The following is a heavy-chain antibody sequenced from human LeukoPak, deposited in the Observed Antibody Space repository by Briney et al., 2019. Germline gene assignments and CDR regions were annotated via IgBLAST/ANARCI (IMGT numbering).Heavy chain of an antibody. Sequence: PSETLSLTXTVSGGSISSYYWSWIGQPPGKGLEWIGYIYYSGSTNYNPSLKSRVTISVDTSKNQFSLKLSSVTAADTAVYYCARGEHQLLSYYYYYMDVWGKGTTVTVSS. D-gene: IGHD2-2*01. CDR3: ARGEHQLLSYYYYYMDV. CDR2: IYYSGST. CDR1: GGSISSYY. J-gene: IGHJ6*03. V-gene: IGHV4-59*01.